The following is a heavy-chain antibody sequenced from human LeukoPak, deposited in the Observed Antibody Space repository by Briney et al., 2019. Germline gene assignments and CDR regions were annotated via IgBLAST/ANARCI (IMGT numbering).Heavy chain of an antibody. D-gene: IGHD2-2*01. Sequence: PGGALRLSCAASGFTFSGSAMHWVRQASGKGLEWVGRIRSKANSYATAYAASVKGRFTISRDDSKNTAYLQMNSLKTEDTAVYYCTPELGYCSSTSCYSTQTWGQGTLVTVSS. CDR3: TPELGYCSSTSCYSTQT. CDR1: GFTFSGSA. V-gene: IGHV3-73*01. CDR2: IRSKANSYAT. J-gene: IGHJ5*02.